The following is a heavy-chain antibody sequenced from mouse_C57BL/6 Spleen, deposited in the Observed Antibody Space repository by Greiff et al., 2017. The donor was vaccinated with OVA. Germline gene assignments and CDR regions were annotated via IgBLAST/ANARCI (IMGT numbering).Heavy chain of an antibody. CDR2: IDPSDSYT. J-gene: IGHJ4*01. V-gene: IGHV1-69*01. Sequence: QVQLQQSGAELVMPGASVKLSCKASGYTFTSYWMHWVKQRPGQGLEWIGEIDPSDSYTNYNQKFKGKSTLTVDKSSSTAYMQLSSLTSEDSAVYYCARRNRPYAMDYWGQGTSVTVAS. CDR3: ARRNRPYAMDY. CDR1: GYTFTSYW.